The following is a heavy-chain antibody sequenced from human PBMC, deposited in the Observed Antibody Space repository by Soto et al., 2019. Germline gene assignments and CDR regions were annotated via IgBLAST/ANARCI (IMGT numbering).Heavy chain of an antibody. J-gene: IGHJ6*02. CDR3: AKSHDIVVVPAARASGGRYYYYGMDV. D-gene: IGHD2-2*01. V-gene: IGHV3-23*01. CDR2: ISGSGGST. CDR1: GFTFSSYA. Sequence: GGSLRLSCAASGFTFSSYAMSWVRQAPGKGLEWVSAISGSGGSTYYADSVKGRFTISRDNSKNTLYLQMNSLRAEDTAVYYCAKSHDIVVVPAARASGGRYYYYGMDVWGQGTTVTVSS.